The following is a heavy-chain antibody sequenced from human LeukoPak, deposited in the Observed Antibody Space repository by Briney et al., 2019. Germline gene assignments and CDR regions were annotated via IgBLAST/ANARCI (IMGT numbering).Heavy chain of an antibody. V-gene: IGHV3-48*01. CDR1: GFTFSSYS. J-gene: IGHJ3*02. Sequence: GGSLRLSCAASGFTFSSYSMNWVRQAPGKGLEWVSYISSSSSTIYYADSVKGRFTISRDNAKNSLYLQMNSLRAEDTAVYYCARGGQQLPKGAFDIWGQGTMVTVSS. CDR3: ARGGQQLPKGAFDI. D-gene: IGHD6-13*01. CDR2: ISSSSSTI.